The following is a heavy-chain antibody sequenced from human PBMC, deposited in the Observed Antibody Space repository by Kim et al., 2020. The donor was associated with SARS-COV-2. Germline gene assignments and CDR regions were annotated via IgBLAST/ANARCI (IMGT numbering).Heavy chain of an antibody. Sequence: ASVKVSCKASGYAFTDYFIHWVRQAPGQGLEWMGWIDPKNGDTHYAKSFQGRVTMTRDTSVSTAYLDLSRLRSDDTAVFYCARDEVPTILGMEDVWGQGITVTVSS. V-gene: IGHV1-2*02. D-gene: IGHD3-16*01. CDR2: IDPKNGDT. J-gene: IGHJ6*02. CDR1: GYAFTDYF. CDR3: ARDEVPTILGMEDV.